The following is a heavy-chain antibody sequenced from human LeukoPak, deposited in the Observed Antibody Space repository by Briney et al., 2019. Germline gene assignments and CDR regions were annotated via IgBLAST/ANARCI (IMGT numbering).Heavy chain of an antibody. V-gene: IGHV1-2*06. Sequence: GASVKVSCKASGYTFTGHYMHWVRQAPGQGLEWMGRIKAINGGTDYAQKFQARVTMTRDTSTTTAYMEMTWLRSDDTAVYYCARESASGSWPDSWGQGTLVTVSS. J-gene: IGHJ4*02. CDR2: IKAINGGT. D-gene: IGHD6-13*01. CDR3: ARESASGSWPDS. CDR1: GYTFTGHY.